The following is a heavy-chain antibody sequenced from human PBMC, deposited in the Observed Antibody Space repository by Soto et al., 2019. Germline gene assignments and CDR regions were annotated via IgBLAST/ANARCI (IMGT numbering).Heavy chain of an antibody. CDR1: GGSISSYY. V-gene: IGHV4-59*08. Sequence: SETLSLTCTVSGGSISSYYWSWIRQPPGKGLEWIGYIYYSGSTNYNPSLKSRVTISVDTSKNQFSLKLSSVTAADTAVYYCARLVGYCYGSGSYYNERAFRCGSGYMFDYWGQGTLVT. J-gene: IGHJ4*02. CDR3: ARLVGYCYGSGSYYNERAFRCGSGYMFDY. CDR2: IYYSGST. D-gene: IGHD3-10*01.